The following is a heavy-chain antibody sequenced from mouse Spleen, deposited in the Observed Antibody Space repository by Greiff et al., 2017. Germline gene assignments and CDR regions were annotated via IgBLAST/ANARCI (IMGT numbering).Heavy chain of an antibody. D-gene: IGHD2-4*01. CDR2: INPYNGGT. V-gene: IGHV1-19*01. J-gene: IGHJ4*01. CDR3: ARAMITLYYYAMDY. CDR1: GYTFTDYY. Sequence: VQLQQSGPVLVKPGASVKMSCKASGYTFTDYYMNWVKQSHGKSLEWIGVINPYNGGTSYNQKFKGKATLTVDKSSSTAYMELNSLTSEDSAVYYCARAMITLYYYAMDYWGQGTSVTVSS.